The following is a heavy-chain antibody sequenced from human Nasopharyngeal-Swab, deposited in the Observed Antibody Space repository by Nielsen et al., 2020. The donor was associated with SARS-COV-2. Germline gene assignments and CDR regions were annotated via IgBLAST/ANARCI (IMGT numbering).Heavy chain of an antibody. D-gene: IGHD3-10*01. Sequence: WVRQAPGQGLEWMGIISPTGSVTMYAQNFQGRVTITRDTSASTAYMDLSSLRSDDTAVYYCARGKWGSGSYYNPLLHWGQGTLVTVSS. V-gene: IGHV1-46*01. CDR2: ISPTGSVT. J-gene: IGHJ4*02. CDR3: ARGKWGSGSYYNPLLH.